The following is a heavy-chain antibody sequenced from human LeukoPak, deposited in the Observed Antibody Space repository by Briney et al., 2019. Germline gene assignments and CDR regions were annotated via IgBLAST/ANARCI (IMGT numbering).Heavy chain of an antibody. CDR2: INPNSGGT. Sequence: ASVKVSCKASGYTFTGYYMHWVRQAPGQGLEWMGWINPNSGGTNYAQKFQGRVTMTRDTSISTAYMELSRLRSDDTAVYYCARDVTSRGRQLVHDGMDVWGQGTTVTVSS. CDR1: GYTFTGYY. D-gene: IGHD6-13*01. V-gene: IGHV1-2*02. J-gene: IGHJ6*02. CDR3: ARDVTSRGRQLVHDGMDV.